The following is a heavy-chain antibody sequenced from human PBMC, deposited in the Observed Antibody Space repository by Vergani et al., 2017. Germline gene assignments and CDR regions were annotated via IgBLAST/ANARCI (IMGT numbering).Heavy chain of an antibody. Sequence: EVQLLESGGGSAQPGESLRLSCVASGFTFSDFSMSWVRQAPGKGLEWVAFIGSSGPYINYADSLKGRFIISRDNTNNSLFLQLRSLRAEDAAVYYCARDCTSGGCPDNYGMDVWGQGATVTVSS. CDR2: IGSSGPYI. CDR3: ARDCTSGGCPDNYGMDV. CDR1: GFTFSDFS. D-gene: IGHD2-8*01. V-gene: IGHV3-21*06. J-gene: IGHJ6*02.